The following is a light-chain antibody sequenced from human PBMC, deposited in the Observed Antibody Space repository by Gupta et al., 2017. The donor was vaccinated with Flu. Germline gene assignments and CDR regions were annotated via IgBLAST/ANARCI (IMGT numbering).Light chain of an antibody. CDR2: DAA. Sequence: PAPLSLSPGDGTTLSCRGSQSVSSYFAWYHQQPRQAPRLLLYDAATRTAGIPARFSGGRSGTDFTLTISSLEPEDFAVYYCQQRSNCPGTFGPGTKVDIK. V-gene: IGKV3-11*01. CDR3: QQRSNCPGT. J-gene: IGKJ3*01. CDR1: QSVSSY.